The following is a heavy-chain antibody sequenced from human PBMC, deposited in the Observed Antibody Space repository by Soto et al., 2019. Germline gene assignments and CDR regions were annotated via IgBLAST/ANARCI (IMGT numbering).Heavy chain of an antibody. CDR3: AKSGSSGWYGWFDP. V-gene: IGHV2-5*01. CDR1: GFSLRTSGVG. Sequence: SDPTLVNPIHTLTLTCIFSGFSLRTSGVGVGWIRQPPGKALEWLGFIYWNDDRRYSPSLKSRLTITKDTSKNQVVLTMTNMDPVDKATYYCAKSGSSGWYGWFDPWGQGTLVTVSS. J-gene: IGHJ5*02. D-gene: IGHD6-19*01. CDR2: IYWNDDR.